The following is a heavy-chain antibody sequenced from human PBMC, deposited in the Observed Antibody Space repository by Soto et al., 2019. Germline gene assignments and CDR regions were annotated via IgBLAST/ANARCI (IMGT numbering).Heavy chain of an antibody. CDR2: INHSGST. J-gene: IGHJ3*02. CDR3: ARGAPAYGGIPGAFDI. D-gene: IGHD4-17*01. CDR1: GGSFSGYY. Sequence: QVQLQQWGAGLLKPSETLSLTCAVYGGSFSGYYWSWIRQPPGKGLEWIGEINHSGSTNYNPSLKSRVTIAXXTXKIXFSLKLSSVTAADTAVYYCARGAPAYGGIPGAFDIWGQGTMVTVSS. V-gene: IGHV4-34*01.